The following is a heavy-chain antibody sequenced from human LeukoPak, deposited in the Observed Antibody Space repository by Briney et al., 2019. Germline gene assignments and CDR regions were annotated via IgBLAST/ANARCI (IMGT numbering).Heavy chain of an antibody. CDR2: IDPNSGGT. Sequence: GASVKVSCKASGYTFTGYYMHWVRQAPGQGLEWMGWIDPNSGGTKYAQKIQGRVTMTRDTSISTAYMELSRLRSDDTAVYYCGLGGQLERPIGWVDPWGQGTLVTVSS. V-gene: IGHV1-2*02. J-gene: IGHJ5*02. CDR1: GYTFTGYY. D-gene: IGHD1-1*01. CDR3: GLGGQLERPIGWVDP.